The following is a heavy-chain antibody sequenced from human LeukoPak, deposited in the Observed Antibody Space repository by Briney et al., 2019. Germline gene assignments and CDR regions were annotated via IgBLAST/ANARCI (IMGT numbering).Heavy chain of an antibody. CDR1: GFTFSSYW. Sequence: GGSLRLSCAASGFTFSSYWMSWVRQAPGKGLEWVANIKQDGSEKYYVDSVKGRFTISRDNAKNSLYLQMNSLRAEDTAVYYCARVGQLRHYYFGYWGQGTLVTVSS. CDR3: ARVGQLRHYYFGY. J-gene: IGHJ4*02. D-gene: IGHD2-2*01. V-gene: IGHV3-7*03. CDR2: IKQDGSEK.